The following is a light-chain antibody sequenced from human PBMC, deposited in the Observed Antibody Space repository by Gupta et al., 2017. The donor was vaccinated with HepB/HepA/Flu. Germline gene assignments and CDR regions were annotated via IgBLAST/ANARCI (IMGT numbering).Light chain of an antibody. CDR3: NSYTTNRIYV. CDR1: SSDVGAYDY. J-gene: IGLJ1*01. Sequence: QSALPQPASVSGSPGQSITIPCTGSSSDVGAYDYVSWYQQHAGKAPKLIIYDVSVRPSGVSIRFSGSKSGNTASLTISGLQAEDEADYFCNSYTTNRIYVFGTGTKVTVL. CDR2: DVS. V-gene: IGLV2-14*03.